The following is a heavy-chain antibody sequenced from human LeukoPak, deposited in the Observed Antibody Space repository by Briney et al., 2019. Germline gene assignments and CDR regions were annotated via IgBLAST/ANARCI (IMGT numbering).Heavy chain of an antibody. CDR3: ARDAYSSSSDFDY. CDR2: INPNSGGT. D-gene: IGHD6-6*01. V-gene: IGHV1-2*02. Sequence: AASVKVSCKASGYTFTSYYMHWVRQAPGQGLEWMGWINPNSGGTNYAQRFQGRVTMTRDTSISTAYMELSRLRSDDTAVYYCARDAYSSSSDFDYWGQGTLVTVSS. J-gene: IGHJ4*02. CDR1: GYTFTSYY.